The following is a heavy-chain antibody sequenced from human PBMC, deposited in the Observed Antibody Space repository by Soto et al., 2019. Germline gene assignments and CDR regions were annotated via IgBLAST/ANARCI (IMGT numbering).Heavy chain of an antibody. J-gene: IGHJ6*02. Sequence: PGGSLRLSCAASGFTFSSYGMHWVRQAPGKGLEWVAVISYDGSNKYYADSVKGRFTISRDNSKNTLYLQMNSLRAEDTAVYYCAKGAPQSGFWSGWGPYYYYYGMDVWGQGTTVTVSS. V-gene: IGHV3-30*18. CDR1: GFTFSSYG. CDR2: ISYDGSNK. CDR3: AKGAPQSGFWSGWGPYYYYYGMDV. D-gene: IGHD3-3*01.